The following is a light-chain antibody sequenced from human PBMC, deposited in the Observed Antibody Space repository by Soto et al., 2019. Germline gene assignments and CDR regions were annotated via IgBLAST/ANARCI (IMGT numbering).Light chain of an antibody. CDR1: QSVSNN. J-gene: IGKJ5*01. Sequence: EIVMTQSPASVSVSPGERVTLSCRASQSVSNNYLAWYQQKPGQAPRLLIYGASNRATGIPDRFSGSGSGTDFTLTISRLEPEDFAVYYCQQYNNWPPITFGQGTRLEIK. CDR2: GAS. V-gene: IGKV3D-15*01. CDR3: QQYNNWPPIT.